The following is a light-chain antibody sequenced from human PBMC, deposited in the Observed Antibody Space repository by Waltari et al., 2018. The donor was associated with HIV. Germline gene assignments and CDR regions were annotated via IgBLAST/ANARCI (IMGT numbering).Light chain of an antibody. J-gene: IGKJ1*01. Sequence: EIVLTQSPATLSVSPGDRVTLSCRASESVSSNLAWYQQKPGQAPRLVFYGASSRATGIPDRFSGSGSGTEFTLTIGSLQSEDFAVYYCQEYNNWPWTFGQGTKVEIK. CDR3: QEYNNWPWT. V-gene: IGKV3-15*01. CDR1: ESVSSN. CDR2: GAS.